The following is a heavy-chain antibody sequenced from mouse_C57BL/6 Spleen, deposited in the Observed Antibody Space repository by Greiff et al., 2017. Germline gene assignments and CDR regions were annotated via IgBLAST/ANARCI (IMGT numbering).Heavy chain of an antibody. CDR2: IDPSDSET. V-gene: IGHV1-52*01. CDR1: GYTFTSYW. Sequence: QVHVKQPGAELVRPGSSVKLSCKASGYTFTSYWMHWVKQRPIQGLEWIGNIDPSDSETHYNQKFKDKATLTVDKSSSTAYMQLSSLTSEDSAVYYCARGDYYGSSYLFAYWGQGTLVTVSA. CDR3: ARGDYYGSSYLFAY. D-gene: IGHD1-1*01. J-gene: IGHJ3*01.